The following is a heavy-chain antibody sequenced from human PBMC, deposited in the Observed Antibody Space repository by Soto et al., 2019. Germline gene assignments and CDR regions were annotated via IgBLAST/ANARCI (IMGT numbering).Heavy chain of an antibody. Sequence: SETLSLTCAVSGGSISSGGYSWSWIRQPPGKGLEWIGYIYHSGSTYYNPSLKSRVTISVDRSKNQFSLKLSPVTAADTAVYYCASTNWNSTFGFDYWGQGTLVTVSS. J-gene: IGHJ4*02. CDR1: GGSISSGGYS. CDR3: ASTNWNSTFGFDY. V-gene: IGHV4-30-2*01. CDR2: IYHSGST. D-gene: IGHD1-7*01.